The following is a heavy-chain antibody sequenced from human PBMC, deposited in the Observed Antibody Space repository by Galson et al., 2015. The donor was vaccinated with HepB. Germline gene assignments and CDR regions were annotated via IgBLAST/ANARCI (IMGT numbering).Heavy chain of an antibody. CDR2: ISGSGGST. J-gene: IGHJ4*02. D-gene: IGHD3-22*01. Sequence: SLRLSCAASGFTFSSYAMSWVRQAPGKGLEWVSAISGSGGSTYYADSVKGRFTISRDNSKNTLYLQMNSLRAEDTAVYYCAGPNYYDSSGYDYWGQGTLVTVSS. CDR1: GFTFSSYA. CDR3: AGPNYYDSSGYDY. V-gene: IGHV3-23*01.